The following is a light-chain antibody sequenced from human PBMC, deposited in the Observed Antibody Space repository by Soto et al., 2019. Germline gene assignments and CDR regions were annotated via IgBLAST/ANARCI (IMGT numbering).Light chain of an antibody. J-gene: IGLJ1*01. CDR3: CSYAGSYSYV. Sequence: QAVVTQPRSVSGSPGQSVTISCAGTSSDVGGYNYVSWYQQHPGKAPKLMIYDVTKRPSGVPNRFSGSKSGNRASLTISGLQAEDEADYYCCSYAGSYSYVFGVGTKLTVL. V-gene: IGLV2-11*01. CDR2: DVT. CDR1: SSDVGGYNY.